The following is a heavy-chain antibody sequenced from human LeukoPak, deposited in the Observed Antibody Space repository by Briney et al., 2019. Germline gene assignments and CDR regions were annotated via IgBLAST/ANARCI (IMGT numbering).Heavy chain of an antibody. J-gene: IGHJ1*01. V-gene: IGHV3-30*18. CDR3: AKEDVVVITIRYFQH. D-gene: IGHD3-22*01. CDR1: GFTFSSYG. CDR2: ISYDGSNK. Sequence: SGGSLRLSCVVSGFTFSSYGMHWVRQAPGKGLEWVAVISYDGSNKYYADSVKGRFTISRDNSKNTLYLQMNSLRTEDTAIYYCAKEDVVVITIRYFQHWGQGTLVTVSS.